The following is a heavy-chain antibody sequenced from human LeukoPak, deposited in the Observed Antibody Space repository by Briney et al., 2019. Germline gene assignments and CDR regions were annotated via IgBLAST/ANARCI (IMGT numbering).Heavy chain of an antibody. V-gene: IGHV4-61*02. Sequence: SETLSLTCTVSGGSISSGSYYWSWIRQPAGKGLEWIGRIYTSGSTNYNPSLRSRVTISVDTSKNQFSLKLSSVTAADTAVYYCAREDGYRYYFDYWGQGTLVTVSS. CDR3: AREDGYRYYFDY. J-gene: IGHJ4*02. CDR1: GGSISSGSYY. D-gene: IGHD5-24*01. CDR2: IYTSGST.